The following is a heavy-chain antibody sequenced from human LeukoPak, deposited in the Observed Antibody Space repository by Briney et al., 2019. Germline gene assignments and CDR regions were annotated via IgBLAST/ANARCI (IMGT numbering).Heavy chain of an antibody. J-gene: IGHJ5*02. CDR2: INHSGST. V-gene: IGHV4-34*01. CDR3: AKGHRYSSGWYWSHWLDP. D-gene: IGHD6-19*01. CDR1: GGSFSDYY. Sequence: SETLSLTCAVYGGSFSDYYWTWIRQPPGKGLEWIGEINHSGSTNYNPSLKSRVTISVDTSKKQFFLRLSSVTAADTAVYYCAKGHRYSSGWYWSHWLDPWGQGTLVTVSS.